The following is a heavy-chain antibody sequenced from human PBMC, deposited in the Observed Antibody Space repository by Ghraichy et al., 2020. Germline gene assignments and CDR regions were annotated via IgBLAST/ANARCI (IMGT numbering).Heavy chain of an antibody. Sequence: GESLNISCAASGFTFSSYSMNWVRQAPGKGLEWVSSISSSSSYIYYADSVKGRFTISRDNAKNSLYLQMNSLRAEDTAVYYCARRGTGASYDSSGYYSGSADYWGQGTLVTVSS. V-gene: IGHV3-21*01. J-gene: IGHJ4*02. D-gene: IGHD3-22*01. CDR1: GFTFSSYS. CDR2: ISSSSSYI. CDR3: ARRGTGASYDSSGYYSGSADY.